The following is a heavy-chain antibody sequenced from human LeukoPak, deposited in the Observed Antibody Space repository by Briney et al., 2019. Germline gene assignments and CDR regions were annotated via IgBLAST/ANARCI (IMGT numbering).Heavy chain of an antibody. J-gene: IGHJ4*02. Sequence: ASVTVSCKASGGTFSSYAISWVRQAPGQGLEWMGGIIPIFGTANYAQKSQGRVTITADESTSTAYMELSSLRSEDTAVYYCAREPLTGEGTFDYWGQGTLVTVSS. V-gene: IGHV1-69*13. CDR2: IIPIFGTA. D-gene: IGHD7-27*01. CDR1: GGTFSSYA. CDR3: AREPLTGEGTFDY.